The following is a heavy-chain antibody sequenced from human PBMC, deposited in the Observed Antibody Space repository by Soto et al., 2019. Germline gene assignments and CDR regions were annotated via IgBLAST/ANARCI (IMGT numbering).Heavy chain of an antibody. CDR2: LSHGGAYT. CDR3: AKWSGYGDA. CDR1: GFSFSTYS. J-gene: IGHJ4*02. Sequence: GGSLRLSCAASGFSFSTYSRAWVRQAPGKGPEWVSGLSHGGAYTFYADSVKGRFTISVDISQNTVYLQMNSLRTEDTAVYYCAKWSGYGDAWGQGTLVTVSS. V-gene: IGHV3-23*01. D-gene: IGHD4-17*01.